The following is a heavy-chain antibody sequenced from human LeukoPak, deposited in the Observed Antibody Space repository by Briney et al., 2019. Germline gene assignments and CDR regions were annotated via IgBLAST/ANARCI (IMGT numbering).Heavy chain of an antibody. Sequence: GGSLRLYCAASGSTFSSYWMGWVRQAPGKGREWVANIKQDGREKYYVDSVKGRFTISRDNAKNSLYLQMNSLRAEDTAVYYCARGTSYSSSFYWFDPWGQGTLVAVSS. J-gene: IGHJ5*02. D-gene: IGHD6-13*01. CDR2: IKQDGREK. V-gene: IGHV3-7*01. CDR1: GSTFSSYW. CDR3: ARGTSYSSSFYWFDP.